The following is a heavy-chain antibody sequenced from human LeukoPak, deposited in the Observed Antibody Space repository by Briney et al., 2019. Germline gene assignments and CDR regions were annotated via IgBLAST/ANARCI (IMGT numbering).Heavy chain of an antibody. CDR3: AGVYCSSTSCYRVVSGAFDI. V-gene: IGHV3-21*01. CDR1: GFTFSSYS. CDR2: ISSSSSYI. Sequence: GGSLRLSCAASGFTFSSYSMNWVRQAPGKGLEWVSSISSSSSYIYYADSVKGRFTISRDNAKNSLYLQMNSLRAEDTAVYYCAGVYCSSTSCYRVVSGAFDIWGQGTMVTVSS. J-gene: IGHJ3*02. D-gene: IGHD2-2*02.